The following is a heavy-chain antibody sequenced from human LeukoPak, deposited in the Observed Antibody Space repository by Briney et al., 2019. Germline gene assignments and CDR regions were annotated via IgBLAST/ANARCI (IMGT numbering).Heavy chain of an antibody. J-gene: IGHJ6*03. V-gene: IGHV4-34*01. CDR2: INHSGST. CDR1: GGSFSGYY. D-gene: IGHD3-10*01. Sequence: PSDTLSLTCAVYGGSFSGYYWSWIRQPPGKGLEWIGEINHSGSTNYNPSLKSRVTISVDTSKNQFSLKLSSVTAADTAVYYCARGRAIRGAKFYYYYYYIDVWGKGTTVTVSS. CDR3: ARGRAIRGAKFYYYYYYIDV.